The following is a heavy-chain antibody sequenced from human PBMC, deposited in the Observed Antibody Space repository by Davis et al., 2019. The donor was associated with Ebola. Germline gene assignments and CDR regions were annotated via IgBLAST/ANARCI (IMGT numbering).Heavy chain of an antibody. CDR1: GFTFSSYA. D-gene: IGHD3-16*01. CDR2: ISSNGGST. Sequence: GGSLRLSCSASGFTFSSYAMHWVRQAPGKGLEYVSAISSNGGSTYYADSVKGRFTISRDNSKNTLYLQMNSLRAEDTAVYYCATSGRDYPTNWFDPWGQGTLVTVSS. CDR3: ATSGRDYPTNWFDP. V-gene: IGHV3-64*04. J-gene: IGHJ5*02.